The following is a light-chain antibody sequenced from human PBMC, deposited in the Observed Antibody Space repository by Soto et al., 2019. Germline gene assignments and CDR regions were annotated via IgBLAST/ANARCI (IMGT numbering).Light chain of an antibody. CDR2: GNN. Sequence: QAVVTQPPSVSAAPGQRVTISCTGSSSNIGAGFDVHWYQQFPGTAPKLLIFGNNNRPSGVPDRFSGSKSGTSASLAIAGLQAEDEADYYCQSYDSKLRGVVFGGGTKLTVL. V-gene: IGLV1-40*01. CDR1: SSNIGAGFD. J-gene: IGLJ2*01. CDR3: QSYDSKLRGVV.